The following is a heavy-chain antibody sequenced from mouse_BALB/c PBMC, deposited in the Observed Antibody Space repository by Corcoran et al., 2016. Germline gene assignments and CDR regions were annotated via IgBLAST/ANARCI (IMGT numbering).Heavy chain of an antibody. Sequence: EVQLQQSGPELVKPGASVKMSCKASGYTFTSYVMHWVKQKPGQGLEWIGYINPYNDGTKYNEKFKGKATLTSDKSSSTAYMELSSLTSEDSAVYYCARTYGNYKTRAMDYWGQGTSVTVSS. CDR3: ARTYGNYKTRAMDY. V-gene: IGHV1S136*01. J-gene: IGHJ4*01. D-gene: IGHD2-1*01. CDR2: INPYNDGT. CDR1: GYTFTSYV.